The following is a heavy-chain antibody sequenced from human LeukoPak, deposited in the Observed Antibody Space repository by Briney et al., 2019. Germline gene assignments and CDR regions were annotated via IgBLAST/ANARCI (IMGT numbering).Heavy chain of an antibody. Sequence: ASVKVSCKASGYTFTGYFMHWVRQAPGQGLEWMGWINPNSGGTNYAQKFQGRVTMTRDTSISTAYMELSRLRSDDTAVYYCAREGDYGDQSNYYYHMDVWGKRTTGPISS. CDR3: AREGDYGDQSNYYYHMDV. D-gene: IGHD4-17*01. CDR1: GYTFTGYF. J-gene: IGHJ6*03. V-gene: IGHV1-2*02. CDR2: INPNSGGT.